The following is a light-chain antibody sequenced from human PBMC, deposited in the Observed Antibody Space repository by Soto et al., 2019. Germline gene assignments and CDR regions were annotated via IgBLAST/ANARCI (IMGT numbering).Light chain of an antibody. Sequence: EIVLTQSPATVSLSPGERATLSCRASQSVSTFLAWYQQKPGQAPRLLIYGASNRATGIPARFSGSGSGTDFILTISSLEPEDFAVYYCQQRSNWPLTFGGGTKVEIK. CDR2: GAS. V-gene: IGKV3-11*01. J-gene: IGKJ4*01. CDR3: QQRSNWPLT. CDR1: QSVSTF.